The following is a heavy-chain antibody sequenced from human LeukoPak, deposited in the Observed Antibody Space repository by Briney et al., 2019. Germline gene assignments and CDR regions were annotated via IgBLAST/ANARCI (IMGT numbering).Heavy chain of an antibody. CDR3: ARGRVTMVRGVKPFDY. Sequence: SETLSLTCAVDGGSFSGYYWSWIRQPPGKGLEWIGEINHSGSTNYNPSLKSRVTISVDTSKNQFSLKLSSVTAADTAVYYCARGRVTMVRGVKPFDYWGQGTLVTVSS. CDR1: GGSFSGYY. CDR2: INHSGST. J-gene: IGHJ4*02. V-gene: IGHV4-34*01. D-gene: IGHD3-10*01.